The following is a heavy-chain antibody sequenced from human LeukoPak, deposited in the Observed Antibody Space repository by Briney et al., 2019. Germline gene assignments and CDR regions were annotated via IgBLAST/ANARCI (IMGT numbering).Heavy chain of an antibody. CDR3: ARDGWSYSRRELTGSPFDY. Sequence: SVKVSCKASGGTFSSYAISWVRQAPGQGLEWMGRIIPILGIANYAQKFQGRVTITADKSTSTAYMELSSLRSEDTAVYYCARDGWSYSRRELTGSPFDYWGQGTLVTVSS. J-gene: IGHJ4*02. CDR2: IIPILGIA. CDR1: GGTFSSYA. V-gene: IGHV1-69*04. D-gene: IGHD1-7*01.